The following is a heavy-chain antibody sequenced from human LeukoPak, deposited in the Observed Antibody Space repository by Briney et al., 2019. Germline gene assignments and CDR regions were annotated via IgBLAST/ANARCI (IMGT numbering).Heavy chain of an antibody. V-gene: IGHV4-59*12. CDR3: ARLTAVSWFDP. J-gene: IGHJ5*02. CDR2: IYHSGST. D-gene: IGHD4/OR15-4a*01. Sequence: SETLSLTCTVSGGPISTYYWNWIRQPPGKGLEWIGYIYHSGSTNYNPSLQSRVTISVDRSKNQFSLKLSSVTAADTAVYYCARLTAVSWFDPWGQGTLVTVSS. CDR1: GGPISTYY.